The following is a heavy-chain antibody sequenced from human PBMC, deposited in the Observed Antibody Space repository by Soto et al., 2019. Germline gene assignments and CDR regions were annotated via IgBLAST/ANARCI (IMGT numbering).Heavy chain of an antibody. CDR1: GYTFTSYA. CDR3: ARAEGYFDL. Sequence: QVQLVQSGAEEKKPGASVKVSCKASGYTFTSYAMHWVRQAPGQRLEWMGWINTGNGNTKYSKKFQGRVTITGDTSASTAYMELSSLRSEDTAVYYCARAEGYFDLWGRGTLVTVSS. CDR2: INTGNGNT. J-gene: IGHJ2*01. V-gene: IGHV1-3*04.